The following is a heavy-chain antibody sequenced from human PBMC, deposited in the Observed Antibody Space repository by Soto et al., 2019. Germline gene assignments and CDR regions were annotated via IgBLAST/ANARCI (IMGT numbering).Heavy chain of an antibody. J-gene: IGHJ5*02. V-gene: IGHV3-23*01. D-gene: IGHD2-2*01. CDR1: GFTFSTYA. CDR3: ARHSVGYQLLYNWFDP. Sequence: EVQLLESAGGLVQPGKSLRLSCATSGFTFSTYAMSWVRQAPGKGLEWVSTISGSGGTTYYADSVKGRFTISRDNSKNTLYLQMNSLKAEDTAIFYGARHSVGYQLLYNWFDPWGQGTLVTVSS. CDR2: ISGSGGTT.